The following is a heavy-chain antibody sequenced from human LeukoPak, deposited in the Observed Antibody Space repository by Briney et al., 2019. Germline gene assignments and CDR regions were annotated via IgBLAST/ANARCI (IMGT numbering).Heavy chain of an antibody. CDR2: ISAYNGNT. D-gene: IGHD5-12*01. CDR1: GYTFTSYG. Sequence: GASVKVSCKASGYTFTSYGISWVRQAPGQGLEWMGWISAYNGNTNYAHKFQGRVTMTTDTSTSTAYMELRSLRSDDTVVYYCARVHDYSGAFDYWGQGTLVTVSS. CDR3: ARVHDYSGAFDY. J-gene: IGHJ4*02. V-gene: IGHV1-18*01.